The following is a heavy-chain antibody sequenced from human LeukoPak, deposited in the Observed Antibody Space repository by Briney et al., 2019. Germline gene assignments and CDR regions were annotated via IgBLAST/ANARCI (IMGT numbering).Heavy chain of an antibody. V-gene: IGHV1-2*02. D-gene: IGHD1-26*01. CDR1: GYSFTGYY. Sequence: GASVKVSCKASGYSFTGYYLHWVRQAPGQGLEWMGWINPNTGGTMYAQKFQGRVTMTRDTSISTAYMELSRLRSDDTAVYYCASLSGSYYPFDYWGQGTLVTVSS. CDR2: INPNTGGT. CDR3: ASLSGSYYPFDY. J-gene: IGHJ4*02.